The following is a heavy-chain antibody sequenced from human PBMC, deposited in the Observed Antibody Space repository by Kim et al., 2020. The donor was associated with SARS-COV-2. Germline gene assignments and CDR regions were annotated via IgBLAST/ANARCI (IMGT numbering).Heavy chain of an antibody. CDR1: GYTFTSYA. CDR2: INAGNGNT. D-gene: IGHD3-10*01. CDR3: ARELVLLWFGDPRAFDY. J-gene: IGHJ4*02. V-gene: IGHV1-3*01. Sequence: ASVKVSCKASGYTFTSYAMHWVRQAPGQRLEWMGWINAGNGNTKYSQKFQGRVTITRDTSASTAYMELSSLRSEDTAVYYCARELVLLWFGDPRAFDYWGQGTLVTVSS.